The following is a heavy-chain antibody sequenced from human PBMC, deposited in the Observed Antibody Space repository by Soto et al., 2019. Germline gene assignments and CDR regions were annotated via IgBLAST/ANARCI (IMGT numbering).Heavy chain of an antibody. CDR2: ISGSGGST. D-gene: IGHD3-22*01. CDR3: AKEGTMIVVAVQPDFDY. V-gene: IGHV3-23*01. J-gene: IGHJ4*02. Sequence: GGPLRVSCAASGFTPNNYSMSWVRQAPGKGLEWVSAISGSGGSTYYADSVKGRFTISRDNSKNTLYLQMNSLRAEDTAVYYCAKEGTMIVVAVQPDFDYWGQGTLVTVSS. CDR1: GFTPNNYS.